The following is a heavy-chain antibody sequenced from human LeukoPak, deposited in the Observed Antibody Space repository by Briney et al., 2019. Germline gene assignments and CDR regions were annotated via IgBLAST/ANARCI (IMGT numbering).Heavy chain of an antibody. CDR3: ARHERIAMVRGVYYFDY. CDR2: IYYSEST. V-gene: IGHV4-59*08. J-gene: IGHJ4*02. Sequence: SETLSLTCTVSGGSISSYSWSWIRQPPGKGLEWIGYIYYSESTNYNPSLKSRVTISVDTSKNQFSLKLNSVTAADTAVYYCARHERIAMVRGVYYFDYWGRGTLVTVSS. D-gene: IGHD3-10*01. CDR1: GGSISSYS.